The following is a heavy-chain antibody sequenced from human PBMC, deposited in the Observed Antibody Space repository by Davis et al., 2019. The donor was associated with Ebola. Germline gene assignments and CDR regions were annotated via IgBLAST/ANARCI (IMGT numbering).Heavy chain of an antibody. D-gene: IGHD3-22*01. CDR2: IIPIFDVT. CDR1: GYTFTSYY. V-gene: IGHV1-69*13. CDR3: AIMTNYYDSSGYYKALLYYFDY. J-gene: IGHJ4*02. Sequence: AASVKVSCKASGYTFTSYYMHWVRQAPGQGLEWMGGIIPIFDVTNYAQQFQGRVTITADEITSTAYMELSSLRSEDTAVYYCAIMTNYYDSSGYYKALLYYFDYWGQGTLVTISS.